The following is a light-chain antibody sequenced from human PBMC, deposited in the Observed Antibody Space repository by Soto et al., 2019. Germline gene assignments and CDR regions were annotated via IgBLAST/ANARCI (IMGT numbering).Light chain of an antibody. CDR1: QSISSW. J-gene: IGKJ2*01. Sequence: DIQMTQSPSTLSASVGDRVTITCRASQSISSWLAWYQQKPGKAPNLLIYKASSLESGVPSRFSGSGSGTEFALTITSLQPDDLATYYCQQYNSYPYTCGQGTKLEIK. V-gene: IGKV1-5*03. CDR2: KAS. CDR3: QQYNSYPYT.